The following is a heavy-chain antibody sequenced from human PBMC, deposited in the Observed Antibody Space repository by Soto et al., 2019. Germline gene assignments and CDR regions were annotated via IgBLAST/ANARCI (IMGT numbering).Heavy chain of an antibody. CDR1: GYTFTSYG. Sequence: ASVKVSCKASGYTFTSYGISWVRQAPGQGLEWMGWISGYNGNTNYAQKLQGRVTMTKDTSTSTANMELRSLRSDDTAVYYCARGYCSGGSCYTGWFDPWGQGTLVTVPQ. CDR2: ISGYNGNT. CDR3: ARGYCSGGSCYTGWFDP. J-gene: IGHJ5*02. D-gene: IGHD2-15*01. V-gene: IGHV1-18*01.